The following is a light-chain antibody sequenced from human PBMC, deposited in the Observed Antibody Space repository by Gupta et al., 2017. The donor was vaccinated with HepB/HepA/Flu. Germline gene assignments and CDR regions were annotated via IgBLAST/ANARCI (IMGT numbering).Light chain of an antibody. CDR1: QSIRSY. Sequence: DIQMTQSPSSLSASVGDRVTITCRASQSIRSYLNWYQQKPGKAPKLLIYAASSLQSGVPSRFSGSGYGRDLTLTISSRQQEDFAAYYCQQSDSNLMCTFGQGTKLEIK. CDR3: QQSDSNLMCT. V-gene: IGKV1-39*01. CDR2: AAS. J-gene: IGKJ2*02.